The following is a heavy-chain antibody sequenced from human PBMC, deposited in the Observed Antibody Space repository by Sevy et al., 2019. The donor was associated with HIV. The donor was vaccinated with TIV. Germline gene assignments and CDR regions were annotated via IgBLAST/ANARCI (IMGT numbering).Heavy chain of an antibody. Sequence: GGCLRLYCTASGFTFGDYAMSWVRQAPGKGLGCVGFMRSKAYGGTTEYAASVKGRFTISRDDSKSIAYLQMNSLKTEDTAVYYCTRVGCSGGSCYSGYYYYGMDVWGQGTTVTVSS. CDR3: TRVGCSGGSCYSGYYYYGMDV. CDR1: GFTFGDYA. V-gene: IGHV3-49*04. J-gene: IGHJ6*02. D-gene: IGHD2-15*01. CDR2: MRSKAYGGTT.